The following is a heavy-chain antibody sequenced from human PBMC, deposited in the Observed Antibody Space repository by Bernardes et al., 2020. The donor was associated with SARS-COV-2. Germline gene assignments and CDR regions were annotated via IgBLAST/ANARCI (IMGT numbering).Heavy chain of an antibody. V-gene: IGHV3-23*01. Sequence: GGSLRLSCAASGFTFSSYAMSWVRQAPGKGLEWVSAISGSGGSTYYADSVKGRFTISRDNSKNTLYLQMNSLRAEDTAVYYCAKGGVGITMIVVVITKNDAFDIWGQGTMVTVSS. CDR3: AKGGVGITMIVVVITKNDAFDI. D-gene: IGHD3-22*01. J-gene: IGHJ3*02. CDR2: ISGSGGST. CDR1: GFTFSSYA.